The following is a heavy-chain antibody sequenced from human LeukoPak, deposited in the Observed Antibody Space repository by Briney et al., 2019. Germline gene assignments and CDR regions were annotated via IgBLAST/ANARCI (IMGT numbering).Heavy chain of an antibody. Sequence: GASVKVSCKASGYTFTSYYMHWVRQAPGQGLEWMGIINPSGVSTSYAQKFQGRVTITADESTSTAYMELSSLRSEDTAVYYCARDSGYCSSTSCPGSIWGQGTMVTVSS. CDR2: INPSGVST. D-gene: IGHD2-2*01. CDR3: ARDSGYCSSTSCPGSI. CDR1: GYTFTSYY. J-gene: IGHJ3*02. V-gene: IGHV1-46*01.